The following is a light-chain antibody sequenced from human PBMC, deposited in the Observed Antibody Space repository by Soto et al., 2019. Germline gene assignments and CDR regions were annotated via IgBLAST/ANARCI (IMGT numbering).Light chain of an antibody. J-gene: IGKJ4*01. CDR3: QQYNEWPLT. V-gene: IGKV3-15*01. Sequence: ETVMTQSPATLSVSPGERXTLSXGASQSVSTNLAWYQQKPGQVPRLLIYGASTRASDIPARFSGSGSGTEFTLTISSLQSEDFAVYYCQQYNEWPLTFGGGTKVEIE. CDR1: QSVSTN. CDR2: GAS.